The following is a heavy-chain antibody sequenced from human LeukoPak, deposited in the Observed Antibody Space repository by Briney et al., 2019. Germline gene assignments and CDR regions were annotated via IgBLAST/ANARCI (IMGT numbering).Heavy chain of an antibody. CDR2: IISSSVYI. CDR1: GFTFSTYS. J-gene: IGHJ4*02. Sequence: GGSLLLSCAASGFTFSTYSMTWVRRSPGRGLEWVSSIISSSVYIYYTDSVKGRFIISRDNAKTSLYLQMTSLSAEDTAVYYCATSYRILPAASLDYWGQGALVSVSS. V-gene: IGHV3-21*01. D-gene: IGHD2-2*01. CDR3: ATSYRILPAASLDY.